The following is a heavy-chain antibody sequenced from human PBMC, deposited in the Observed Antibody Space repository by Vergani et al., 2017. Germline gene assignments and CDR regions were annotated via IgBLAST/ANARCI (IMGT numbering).Heavy chain of an antibody. V-gene: IGHV3-23*01. CDR2: ISGSGGST. Sequence: EVQLLESGGGLVQPGGSLRLSCAASGFTFSSYAMSWVRQAPGKGLEWVSAISGSGGSTYYADSVKGRFTISRDNSKNTLYLQMNSLRAEDTALYYCASSRSSSSSWYGSVYWGQGTLVTVSS. D-gene: IGHD6-13*01. J-gene: IGHJ4*02. CDR1: GFTFSSYA. CDR3: ASSRSSSSSWYGSVY.